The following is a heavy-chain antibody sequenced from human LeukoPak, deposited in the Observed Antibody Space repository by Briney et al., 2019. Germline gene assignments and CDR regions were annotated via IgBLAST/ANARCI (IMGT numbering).Heavy chain of an antibody. Sequence: SETLSLTCIVSGGSISSSSYYWGWIRQPPGKGLEWIGSIYYSGSTYYNPSLKSRVTISGDTSKNQLSLTLSSVTAADTAVYYCARLTVWGSYRYDYWGQGTLVTVSS. D-gene: IGHD3-16*02. J-gene: IGHJ4*02. V-gene: IGHV4-39*01. CDR1: GGSISSSSYY. CDR3: ARLTVWGSYRYDY. CDR2: IYYSGST.